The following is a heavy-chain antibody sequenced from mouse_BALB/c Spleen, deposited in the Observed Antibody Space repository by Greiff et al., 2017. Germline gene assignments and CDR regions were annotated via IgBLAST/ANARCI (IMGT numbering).Heavy chain of an antibody. V-gene: IGHV5-6-5*01. D-gene: IGHD2-2*01. CDR2: ISSGGST. Sequence: EVKLMESGGGLVKPGGSLKLSCAASGFTFSSYAMSWVRQTPEKRLEWVASISSGGSTYYPDSVKGRFTISRDNARNILYLQMSSLRSEDTAMYYCAREGGYDWDWFADWGQGTLVTVSA. CDR1: GFTFSSYA. J-gene: IGHJ3*01. CDR3: AREGGYDWDWFAD.